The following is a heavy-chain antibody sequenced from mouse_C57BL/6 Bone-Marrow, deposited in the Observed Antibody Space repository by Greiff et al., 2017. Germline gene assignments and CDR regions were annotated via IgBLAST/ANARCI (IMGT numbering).Heavy chain of an antibody. CDR2: IDPSDSYT. V-gene: IGHV1-50*01. CDR1: GYTFTSYW. J-gene: IGHJ2*01. Sequence: VKLKQPGAELVKPGASVKLSCKASGYTFTSYWMQWVKQRPGQGLEWIGEIDPSDSYTNYNQKFKGKATLTVDTSSSTAYMQLSSLTSEDSAVYYCARAYYGSSYPFDYWGQGTTLTVSS. CDR3: ARAYYGSSYPFDY. D-gene: IGHD1-1*01.